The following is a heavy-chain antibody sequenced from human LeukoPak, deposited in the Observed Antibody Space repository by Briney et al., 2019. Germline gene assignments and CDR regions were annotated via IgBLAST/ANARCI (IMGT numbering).Heavy chain of an antibody. CDR1: GGTFSSYT. V-gene: IGHV1-69*02. J-gene: IGHJ4*02. Sequence: SVKVSCKASGGTFSSYTISWVRQAPGQGLEWMGRIIPIFGIANYAQKFQGRVAITADKSTSTAYMELSSLRSEDTAVYYCARAAYDYGDPILHFDYWGQGTLVTVSS. CDR3: ARAAYDYGDPILHFDY. D-gene: IGHD4-17*01. CDR2: IIPIFGIA.